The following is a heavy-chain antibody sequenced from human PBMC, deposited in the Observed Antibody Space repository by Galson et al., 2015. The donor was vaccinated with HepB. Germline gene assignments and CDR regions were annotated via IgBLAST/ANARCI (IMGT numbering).Heavy chain of an antibody. J-gene: IGHJ3*02. Sequence: SIRLSCAASGLNFGTYWMHWVRQVPGKGLVWISRINSDGITSYADSVKGRFTISRDNAKNTLYLQMNSLRAEDTAVYYCVRAPVGSGMRAFDIWGQGTMVTVSS. D-gene: IGHD3-10*01. CDR3: VRAPVGSGMRAFDI. V-gene: IGHV3-74*01. CDR1: GLNFGTYW. CDR2: INSDGIT.